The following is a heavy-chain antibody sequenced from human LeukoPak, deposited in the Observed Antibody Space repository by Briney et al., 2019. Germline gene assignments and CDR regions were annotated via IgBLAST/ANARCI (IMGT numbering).Heavy chain of an antibody. CDR3: AKDPPYYDILTVPDY. J-gene: IGHJ4*02. CDR1: GYTFTGYY. CDR2: INPNSGGT. V-gene: IGHV1-2*02. Sequence: ASVKVSCKASGYTFTGYYMHWVRQAPGQGLEWMGWINPNSGGTNYAQKFQGRVTMTRDTSISTAYMELSRLRSDDTAVYYCAKDPPYYDILTVPDYWGQGTLVTVSS. D-gene: IGHD3-9*01.